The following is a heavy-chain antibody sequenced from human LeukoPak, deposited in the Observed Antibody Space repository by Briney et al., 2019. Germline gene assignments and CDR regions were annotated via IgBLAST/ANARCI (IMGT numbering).Heavy chain of an antibody. CDR2: MNPNSGNT. Sequence: VASVKVSCKASGYTFTSYDINWVRQATGQGLEWMGWMNPNSGNTGYAQKFQGRVTMTRNTSISTAYMELSSLRSEDPAVYYCARMDGYCSSTSCYIPTNWFDPWGQGTLVTVSS. CDR3: ARMDGYCSSTSCYIPTNWFDP. CDR1: GYTFTSYD. V-gene: IGHV1-8*01. D-gene: IGHD2-2*02. J-gene: IGHJ5*02.